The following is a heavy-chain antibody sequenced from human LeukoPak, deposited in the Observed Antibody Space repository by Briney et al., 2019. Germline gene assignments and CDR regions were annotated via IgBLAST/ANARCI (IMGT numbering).Heavy chain of an antibody. V-gene: IGHV4-39*01. CDR1: GGSISTYY. CDR3: ARQSQWLVHFDY. J-gene: IGHJ4*02. Sequence: SETLSLTCTLSGGSISTYYWGWIRQPPGKGLEWIGSIYYSGSTYYNPSLKSRVTISVDTSKNQFSLKLSSVTAADTAVYYCARQSQWLVHFDYWGQGTLVTVSS. CDR2: IYYSGST. D-gene: IGHD6-19*01.